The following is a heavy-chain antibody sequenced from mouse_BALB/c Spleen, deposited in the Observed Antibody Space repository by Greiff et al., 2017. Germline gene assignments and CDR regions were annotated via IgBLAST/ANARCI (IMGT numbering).Heavy chain of an antibody. CDR2: IDPENGNT. J-gene: IGHJ3*01. Sequence: VHVKQSGAELVRPGALVKLSCKASGFNIKDYYMHWVKQRPEQGLEWIGWIDPENGNTIYDPKFQGKASITADTSSNTAYLQLSSLTSEDTAVYYCAMITTFAYWGQGTLVTVSA. CDR3: AMITTFAY. CDR1: GFNIKDYY. D-gene: IGHD2-4*01. V-gene: IGHV14-1*02.